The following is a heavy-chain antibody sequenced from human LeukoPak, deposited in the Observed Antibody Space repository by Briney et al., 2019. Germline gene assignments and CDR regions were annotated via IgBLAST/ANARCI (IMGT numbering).Heavy chain of an antibody. J-gene: IGHJ6*04. CDR3: ARTPPYCSGGSCYPVIYYYGMDV. D-gene: IGHD2-15*01. CDR2: INHSGST. CDR1: GGSFSGYY. Sequence: SETLSLTCAVYGGSFSGYYWSWIRPPPGKGLEWIGDINHSGSTNYTPSLKSRVTISVDTSKNEFSLKLSSVTAADTAVYYCARTPPYCSGGSCYPVIYYYGMDVWGKGTTVTVSS. V-gene: IGHV4-34*01.